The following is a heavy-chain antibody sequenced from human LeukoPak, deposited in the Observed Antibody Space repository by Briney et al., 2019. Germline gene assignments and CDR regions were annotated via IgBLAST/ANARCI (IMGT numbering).Heavy chain of an antibody. CDR1: GYTFTGYY. V-gene: IGHV1-2*02. CDR3: ARERMDTAMEMGFDP. J-gene: IGHJ5*02. D-gene: IGHD5-18*01. Sequence: ASVKVSCKASGYTFTGYYMHWVRQAPGQGLEWMGWINPNSGGTNYAQKFQGRVTMTRDTSISTAYMELRRLRSDDTAVYYCARERMDTAMEMGFDPWGQGTLVTVSS. CDR2: INPNSGGT.